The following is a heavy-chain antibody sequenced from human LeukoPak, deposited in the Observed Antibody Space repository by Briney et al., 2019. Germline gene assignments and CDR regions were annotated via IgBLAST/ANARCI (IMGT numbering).Heavy chain of an antibody. CDR1: GFTFRTYE. Sequence: GSLRLSCAASGFTFRTYEMNWVRQAPGRGLEWVSYITGSGTIYYADSVKGRFTISRDNTKKSLYLQMDSLRGEDTAVYYCARESYVTMIIGDYWGQGTLVTVSS. V-gene: IGHV3-48*03. CDR3: ARESYVTMIIGDY. J-gene: IGHJ4*02. D-gene: IGHD3-22*01. CDR2: ITGSGTI.